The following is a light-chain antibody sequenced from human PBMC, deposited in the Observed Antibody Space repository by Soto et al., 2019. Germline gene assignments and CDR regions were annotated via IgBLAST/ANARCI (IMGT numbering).Light chain of an antibody. CDR1: QDISDY. V-gene: IGKV1-8*01. CDR2: AAS. Sequence: QMTQSPSSLSASVGDRVTITCQASQDISDYLNWYQQKPGKAPKLLIYAASTLQSGVPSRFSGSGSGTDFTLTISCLQSEDFATYYCQQYYSYLLTFGGGTKV. CDR3: QQYYSYLLT. J-gene: IGKJ4*01.